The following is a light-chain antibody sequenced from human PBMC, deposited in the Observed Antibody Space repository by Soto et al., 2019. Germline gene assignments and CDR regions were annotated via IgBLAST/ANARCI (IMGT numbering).Light chain of an antibody. V-gene: IGLV2-8*01. CDR1: SSDIGGYNF. J-gene: IGLJ1*01. CDR2: EVT. CDR3: SSYAGSNNRYV. Sequence: QSALTQPPSASGSPGQSVAISCTGSSSDIGGYNFVSWYQQHQGKAPKLMIYEVTKRPSGVPDRFSGSKSGNTASLTVSGLQAEDEAEYYCSSYAGSNNRYVFGTGTKVTVL.